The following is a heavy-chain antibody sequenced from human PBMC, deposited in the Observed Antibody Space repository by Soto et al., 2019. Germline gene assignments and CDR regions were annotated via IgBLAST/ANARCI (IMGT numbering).Heavy chain of an antibody. D-gene: IGHD3-22*01. J-gene: IGHJ4*02. CDR2: IYPSDSDT. CDR1: GYNFISYW. Sequence: GESLKISCKGSGYNFISYWIAWVRQMPGKGLEWMGIIYPSDSDTEYSPSFQGQVTISADKSISTAFLQWSSLKASDTGIFYCARSSYDHNGNYYFDHWGQGTLVTVSS. CDR3: ARSSYDHNGNYYFDH. V-gene: IGHV5-51*01.